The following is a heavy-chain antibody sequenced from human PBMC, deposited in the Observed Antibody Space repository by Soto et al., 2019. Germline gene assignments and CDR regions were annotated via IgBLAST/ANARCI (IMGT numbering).Heavy chain of an antibody. CDR1: GYIFTTYS. Sequence: QVQLVQSGAEMKRPGASVILSCKASGYIFTTYSIHWVRQTAGQGLEWMAKVDPRDGSTGYAQKFRGRVSRAWYTSTGKVSLAVSCMTSDEPATYYCARLRSSGWEFDYWGQGTQVTV. CDR3: ARLRSSGWEFDY. CDR2: VDPRDGST. J-gene: IGHJ4*02. V-gene: IGHV1-46*01. D-gene: IGHD6-25*01.